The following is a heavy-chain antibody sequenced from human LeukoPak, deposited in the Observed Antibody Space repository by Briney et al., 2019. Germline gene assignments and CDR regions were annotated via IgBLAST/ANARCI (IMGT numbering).Heavy chain of an antibody. Sequence: GGSLRLSCAASGFTFSNAWMSWVRQAPGKGLEWVSYISSSGSTIYYAGSVKGRFTISRDNAKNSLYLQMNSLRAEDTAVYYCAELGITMIGGVWGKGTTVTISS. J-gene: IGHJ6*04. CDR2: ISSSGSTI. CDR3: AELGITMIGGV. V-gene: IGHV3-11*04. D-gene: IGHD3-10*02. CDR1: GFTFSNAW.